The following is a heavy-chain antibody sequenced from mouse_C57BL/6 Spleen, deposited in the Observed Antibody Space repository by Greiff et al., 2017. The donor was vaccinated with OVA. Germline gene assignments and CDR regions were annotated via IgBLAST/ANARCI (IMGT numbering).Heavy chain of an antibody. CDR1: GFTFSDYY. CDR3: ARRESHYYAMDY. V-gene: IGHV5-16*01. CDR2: INYDGSST. J-gene: IGHJ4*01. Sequence: EVQRVESEGGLVQPGSSMKLSCTASGFTFSDYYMAWVRQVPEKGLEWVANINYDGSSTYYLDSLQSRFIISRDNAKNILYLQMSSLKSEDTATYYCARRESHYYAMDYWGQGTSVTVSS.